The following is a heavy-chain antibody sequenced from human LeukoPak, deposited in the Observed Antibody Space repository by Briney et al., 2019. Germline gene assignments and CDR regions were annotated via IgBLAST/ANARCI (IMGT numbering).Heavy chain of an antibody. D-gene: IGHD6-19*01. CDR3: AREVSSGWSSYGMDV. J-gene: IGHJ6*02. Sequence: ASVKVSCKASGYTFTSYGISWVRQAPGQGLEWMGWISAYNGNTNYAQKLQGRVTMTTDTSTSTAYMGLRSLRSDDTAVYYCAREVSSGWSSYGMDVWGQGTTVTVSS. CDR1: GYTFTSYG. CDR2: ISAYNGNT. V-gene: IGHV1-18*01.